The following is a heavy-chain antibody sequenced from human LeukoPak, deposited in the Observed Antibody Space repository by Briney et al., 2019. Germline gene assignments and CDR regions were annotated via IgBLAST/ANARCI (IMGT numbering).Heavy chain of an antibody. J-gene: IGHJ6*03. Sequence: GGSLRLSCAASGFTFSSYGMHWVRQAPGKGLEWVAFIRYDGSNKYSADSVKGRFTISRDNSKNALYLQMNSLRAEDTAVYYCRAASHYYYYYMDVWGKGTTVTVSS. CDR2: IRYDGSNK. V-gene: IGHV3-30*02. D-gene: IGHD2-15*01. CDR1: GFTFSSYG. CDR3: RAASHYYYYYMDV.